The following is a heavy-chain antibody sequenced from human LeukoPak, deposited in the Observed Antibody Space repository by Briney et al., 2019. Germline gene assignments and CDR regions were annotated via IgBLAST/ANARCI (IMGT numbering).Heavy chain of an antibody. CDR2: ISSGGTYT. Sequence: GGSLRLSCAVSGFTFSSYTINWVRQAPGKGLEWVSSISSGGTYTYYAESVKGRFTISRDNAKNLLYLQMNSLKVEDTAVYYCATDALRYRMEVWGKGTTVTVSS. CDR3: ATDALRYRMEV. J-gene: IGHJ6*04. V-gene: IGHV3-21*06. D-gene: IGHD3-9*01. CDR1: GFTFSSYT.